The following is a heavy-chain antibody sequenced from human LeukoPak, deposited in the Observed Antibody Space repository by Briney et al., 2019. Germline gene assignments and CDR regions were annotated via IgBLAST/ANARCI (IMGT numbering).Heavy chain of an antibody. Sequence: PGGSLRLSCAASGYTFDDYAMHWARQAPGKGLEWVSLISGDGGSTYYADSVKGRFTISRDNSKNSLYLQMNSLRTEDTALYYCAKGLYGDYALEYFQHWGQGTLVTVSS. D-gene: IGHD4-17*01. CDR2: ISGDGGST. J-gene: IGHJ1*01. CDR3: AKGLYGDYALEYFQH. CDR1: GYTFDDYA. V-gene: IGHV3-43*02.